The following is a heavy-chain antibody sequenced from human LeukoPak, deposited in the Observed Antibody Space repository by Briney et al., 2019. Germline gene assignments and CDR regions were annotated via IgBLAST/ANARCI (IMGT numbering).Heavy chain of an antibody. J-gene: IGHJ4*02. V-gene: IGHV3-11*01. Sequence: GGSLRLSCAASGFTFSDYYVSWIRQAPGKGLEWVSYISSSGSTIYYADSVKGRFTISRDNAKNSLYLQMNSLRAEDTAVYYCAREGQQPLVPPDYWGQGTLVTVSS. CDR3: AREGQQPLVPPDY. D-gene: IGHD6-13*01. CDR2: ISSSGSTI. CDR1: GFTFSDYY.